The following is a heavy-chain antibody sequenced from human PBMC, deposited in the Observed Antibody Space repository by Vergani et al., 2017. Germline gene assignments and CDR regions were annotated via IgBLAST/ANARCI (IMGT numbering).Heavy chain of an antibody. D-gene: IGHD2-2*01. CDR3: ARGCSSTGCYARRGGAQLNWFDP. CDR2: ISSSGSTI. V-gene: IGHV3-11*04. CDR1: GFTFSDYY. Sequence: QVQLVESGGGLVKPGGSLRLSCAASGFTFSDYYMSWIRQAPGKGLEWVSYISSSGSTIYYADSVKGRFTISRDNAKNSLYLQMNSLRAEDTAVYYCARGCSSTGCYARRGGAQLNWFDPWGQGTLVTVSS. J-gene: IGHJ5*02.